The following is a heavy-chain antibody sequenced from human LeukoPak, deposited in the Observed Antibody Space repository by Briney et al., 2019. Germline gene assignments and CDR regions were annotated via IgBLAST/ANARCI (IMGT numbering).Heavy chain of an antibody. CDR3: VKDLLRSNIVLMVYEHLGDY. D-gene: IGHD2-8*01. Sequence: PGGSLRLSCAASGFTFDDYAMHWVRQAPGKGLEWVSLISGDGGSTYYADSVKGRFTISRDNSKNSLYLQMNSLRTEDTALYYCVKDLLRSNIVLMVYEHLGDYWGQGTLVTVSS. J-gene: IGHJ4*02. V-gene: IGHV3-43*02. CDR1: GFTFDDYA. CDR2: ISGDGGST.